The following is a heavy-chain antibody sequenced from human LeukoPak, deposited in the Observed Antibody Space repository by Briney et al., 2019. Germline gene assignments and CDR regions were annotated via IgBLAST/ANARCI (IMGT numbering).Heavy chain of an antibody. CDR2: IIPIFGTA. V-gene: IGHV1-69*05. D-gene: IGHD6-6*01. CDR1: GGTFSSYA. CDR3: ARDAWYSSSPFDY. Sequence: SVKVSCKASGGTFSSYAISWVRQAHGQGLEWMGGIIPIFGTANYAQKFQGRVTITTDESTSTAYMELSSLRSEDTAVYYCARDAWYSSSPFDYWGQGTLSPSPQ. J-gene: IGHJ4*02.